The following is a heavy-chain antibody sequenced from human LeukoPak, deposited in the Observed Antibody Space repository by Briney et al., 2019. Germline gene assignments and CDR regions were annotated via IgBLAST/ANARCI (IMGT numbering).Heavy chain of an antibody. J-gene: IGHJ4*02. CDR1: GGSISSSSYY. CDR3: ARAITIFGVAAPKVGFDY. V-gene: IGHV4-39*07. D-gene: IGHD3-3*01. CDR2: IYYSGST. Sequence: SETLSLTCTVSGGSISSSSYYWGWIRQPPGKGLEWIGSIYYSGSTYYNPSLKSRVTISVDTSKNQFSLKLSSVTAADTAVYYCARAITIFGVAAPKVGFDYWGQGTLVTVSS.